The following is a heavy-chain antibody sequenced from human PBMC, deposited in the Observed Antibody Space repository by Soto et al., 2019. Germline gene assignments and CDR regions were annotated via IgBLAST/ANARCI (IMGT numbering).Heavy chain of an antibody. V-gene: IGHV1-18*01. J-gene: IGHJ4*02. Sequence: SGPTLVNHPASVKVSCKASGYTFTSYGISWVRQAPGQGLEWMGWISAYNGNTNYAQKLQGRVTMTTDTSTGTAYMELRSLRSDDTAVYYCAKNYGDYRIFFDYWGQGTLVTVSS. D-gene: IGHD4-17*01. CDR3: AKNYGDYRIFFDY. CDR2: ISAYNGNT. CDR1: GYTFTSYG.